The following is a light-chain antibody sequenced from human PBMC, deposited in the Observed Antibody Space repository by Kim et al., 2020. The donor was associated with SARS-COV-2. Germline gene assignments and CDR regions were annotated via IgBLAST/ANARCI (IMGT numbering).Light chain of an antibody. CDR3: QHYGISPWT. V-gene: IGKV3-20*01. Sequence: SPGERDTLSCRASQTMNRSFLTWFQQRPGQAPRLLIYGTSTRATGIPDRFSGSGYGTEFTLTISSLEPEDFVVYYCQHYGISPWTFGQGTKVDIK. CDR2: GTS. CDR1: QTMNRSF. J-gene: IGKJ1*01.